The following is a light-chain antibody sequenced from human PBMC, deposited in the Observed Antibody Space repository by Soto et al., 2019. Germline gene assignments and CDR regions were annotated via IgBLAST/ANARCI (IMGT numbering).Light chain of an antibody. J-gene: IGKJ5*01. V-gene: IGKV3-15*01. CDR1: QSVSSL. CDR2: DTS. CDR3: QQYNIWPYT. Sequence: IVLTQSPATLSVSPGERATLSCRAGQSVSSLLAWYQQKPRQAPRLLIYDTSTRATGIPARFSGRGSGTDFTLTISSVQSEDFAIYYCQQYNIWPYTFGQGTRLEIK.